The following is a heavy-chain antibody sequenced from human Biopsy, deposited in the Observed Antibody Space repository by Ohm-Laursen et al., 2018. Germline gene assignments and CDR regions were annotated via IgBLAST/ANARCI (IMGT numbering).Heavy chain of an antibody. CDR1: GYSIIPSGPEN. Sequence: PSETLSLTCTLSGYSIIPSGPENWSWIRQPPGQGLQYIGFIYSGGNTKYNPSLKSRVTISVDTSKNQFSLKLRSVTAADTAVYYCARPSTFYYDGGGYYDGFDPWGQGTLVTVSS. J-gene: IGHJ5*02. D-gene: IGHD3-22*01. CDR2: IYSGGNT. V-gene: IGHV4-61*01. CDR3: ARPSTFYYDGGGYYDGFDP.